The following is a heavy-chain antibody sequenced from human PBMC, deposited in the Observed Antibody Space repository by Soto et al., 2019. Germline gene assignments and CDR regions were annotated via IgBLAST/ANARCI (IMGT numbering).Heavy chain of an antibody. CDR1: GYTFTSYY. V-gene: IGHV1-46*01. Sequence: ASVKVSCKASGYTFTSYYMHWVRQAPGQGLEWMGIINPSGGSTSYAQKFQGRVTMTRDTSTSTVYMELSSLGSEDTAVYYCAREMGCSGGSCYSLWGGYYYYYYGMDVWGQGTTVTVSS. J-gene: IGHJ6*02. CDR2: INPSGGST. CDR3: AREMGCSGGSCYSLWGGYYYYYYGMDV. D-gene: IGHD2-15*01.